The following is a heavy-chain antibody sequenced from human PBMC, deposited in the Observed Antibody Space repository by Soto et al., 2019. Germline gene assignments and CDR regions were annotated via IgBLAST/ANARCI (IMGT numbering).Heavy chain of an antibody. Sequence: QVQLVESGGGVVQPGRSLRLSCAASGFTFSSYGMHWVRQAPGKGLEWVAVISYDGSNKYYADSVKGRFTISRDNSKNTLYLQMSSLRAEDTAVYYCAKVEAAATDYYYYMDVWGKGTTVTVSS. CDR1: GFTFSSYG. V-gene: IGHV3-30*18. CDR3: AKVEAAATDYYYYMDV. J-gene: IGHJ6*03. D-gene: IGHD6-13*01. CDR2: ISYDGSNK.